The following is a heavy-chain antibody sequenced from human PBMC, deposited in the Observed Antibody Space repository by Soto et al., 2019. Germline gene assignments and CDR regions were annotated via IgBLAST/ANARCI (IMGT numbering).Heavy chain of an antibody. Sequence: SETLSLTCTVSGGSISSYYWSWIRQPPGKGLEWIGYIYYSGSTNYNPSLKSRVTISVDTSKNQFSLKLSSVTAADTAVYYCARRMGYGDYEGWFDPWGQGTLVTVSS. D-gene: IGHD4-17*01. CDR2: IYYSGST. CDR3: ARRMGYGDYEGWFDP. V-gene: IGHV4-59*08. CDR1: GGSISSYY. J-gene: IGHJ5*02.